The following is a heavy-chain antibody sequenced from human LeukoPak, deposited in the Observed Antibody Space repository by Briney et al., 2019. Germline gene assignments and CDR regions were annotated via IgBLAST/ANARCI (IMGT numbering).Heavy chain of an antibody. CDR3: ARDRVIPGAPPIVGYSYGNFDY. Sequence: SETLSLTCTVSGGSISSYYWSWIRQPPGKGLEWIGYIYYSGSTNYNPSLKSRVTISVDTSKNQFSLKLSSVTAADTAVYYCARDRVIPGAPPIVGYSYGNFDYWGQGTLVTVSS. D-gene: IGHD5-18*01. V-gene: IGHV4-59*01. CDR2: IYYSGST. J-gene: IGHJ4*02. CDR1: GGSISSYY.